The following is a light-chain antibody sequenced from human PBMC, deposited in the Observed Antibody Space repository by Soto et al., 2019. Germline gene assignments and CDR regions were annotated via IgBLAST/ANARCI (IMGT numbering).Light chain of an antibody. V-gene: IGKV1-39*01. J-gene: IGKJ5*01. CDR1: QTISSW. CDR3: QHIYSIPIT. CDR2: AAS. Sequence: DIQMTQSAATLSGSVGDRVTITCGASQTISSWLAWYQQKEGKPPKLLIFAASSLQSGVPSRFSGSGYGTHFNLTISNLQTEDFATYYCQHIYSIPITFGQGTRLEI.